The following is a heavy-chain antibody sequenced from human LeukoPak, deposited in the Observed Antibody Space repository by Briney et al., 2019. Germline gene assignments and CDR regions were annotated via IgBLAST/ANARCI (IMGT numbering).Heavy chain of an antibody. CDR1: GDSINNFY. CDR2: VYSSGST. V-gene: IGHV4-4*07. D-gene: IGHD6-19*01. Sequence: SETLSLTCTVSGDSINNFYWSWIRQPAGKGLEWIGRVYSSGSTDYNPSLKSRVSMSVDTSRNQFSLRLSSMTAADTAVYYCARRPTIAVAVYGPNFDYWGQGTLVTVSS. J-gene: IGHJ4*02. CDR3: ARRPTIAVAVYGPNFDY.